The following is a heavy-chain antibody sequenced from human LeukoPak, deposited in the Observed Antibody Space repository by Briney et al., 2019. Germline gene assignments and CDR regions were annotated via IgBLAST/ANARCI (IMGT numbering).Heavy chain of an antibody. CDR2: ISSSSSYI. D-gene: IGHD1-26*01. Sequence: GGSLRLSCAASGFTFSSYSMNWVRQAPGEGLEWVSSISSSSSYIYYADSVKGRFTISRDNAKNSLYLQMNSLRAEDTAVYYCARDLTSSGSHNAFDIWGQGTMVTVSS. J-gene: IGHJ3*02. CDR1: GFTFSSYS. CDR3: ARDLTSSGSHNAFDI. V-gene: IGHV3-21*01.